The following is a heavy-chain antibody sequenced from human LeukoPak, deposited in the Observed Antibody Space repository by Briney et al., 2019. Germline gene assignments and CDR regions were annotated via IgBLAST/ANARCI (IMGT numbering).Heavy chain of an antibody. V-gene: IGHV3-30*04. J-gene: IGHJ6*03. CDR1: GFTFSSYA. D-gene: IGHD3-3*01. Sequence: GGSLRLSCAASGFTFSSYAMHWVRQAPGKGLEWVAVISYDGSNKYYADSVKGRFTISRDNSKNTLYLQMNSLRAEDTAVYYCARDRPSGPCYYYYMDVWGKGTTVTVSS. CDR3: ARDRPSGPCYYYYMDV. CDR2: ISYDGSNK.